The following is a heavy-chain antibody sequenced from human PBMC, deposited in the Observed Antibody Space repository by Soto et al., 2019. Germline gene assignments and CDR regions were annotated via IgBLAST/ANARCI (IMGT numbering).Heavy chain of an antibody. CDR2: INPNSGDT. D-gene: IGHD1-26*01. Sequence: QVQLVQSGTEVKRPGDSVKVSCKASGYTFTGYYVHWVRQAPGQGLEWMGWINPNSGDTYLAQRFQGRVTMNRDKSIGTAYMELRGLTSDDTAEYYCAKGGAIVAAGTRVYLYNAIDVWGQGTTVTVSS. V-gene: IGHV1-2*02. CDR3: AKGGAIVAAGTRVYLYNAIDV. J-gene: IGHJ6*02. CDR1: GYTFTGYY.